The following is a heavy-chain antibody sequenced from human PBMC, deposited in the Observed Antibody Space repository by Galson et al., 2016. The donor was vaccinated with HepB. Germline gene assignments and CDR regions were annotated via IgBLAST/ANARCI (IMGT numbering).Heavy chain of an antibody. CDR3: ATLPPVYAALTGVDY. CDR1: GFTFSSYG. Sequence: SLRLSCAASGFTFSSYGMHWVRQAPGKGLEWVAGTWNDGSNKYYADSVKGRFTISRDNSKNTLYLQMNSLRAADTALYYCATLPPVYAALTGVDYWGQGTLVTVSS. D-gene: IGHD6-6*01. J-gene: IGHJ4*02. V-gene: IGHV3-33*01. CDR2: TWNDGSNK.